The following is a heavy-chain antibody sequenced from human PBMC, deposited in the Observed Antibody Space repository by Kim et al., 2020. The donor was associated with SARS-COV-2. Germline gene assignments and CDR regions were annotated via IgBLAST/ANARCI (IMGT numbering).Heavy chain of an antibody. D-gene: IGHD5-12*01. Sequence: ASVKVSCKASGYTFTGYYMHWVRQAPGQGLEWMGWINPNSGGTNYAQKFQGRVTMTRDTSISTAYMELSRLRSDDTAVYYCATVDIVATDQAVGATAETSYYYYGMDVWGQGTTVTVSS. J-gene: IGHJ6*02. CDR3: ATVDIVATDQAVGATAETSYYYYGMDV. CDR2: INPNSGGT. CDR1: GYTFTGYY. V-gene: IGHV1-2*02.